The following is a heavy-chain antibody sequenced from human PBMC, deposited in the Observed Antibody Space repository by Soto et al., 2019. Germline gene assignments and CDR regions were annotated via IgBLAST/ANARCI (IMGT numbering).Heavy chain of an antibody. CDR2: ISSSASYM. CDR3: ARECVDTVTSITIPFDY. D-gene: IGHD5-12*01. J-gene: IGHJ4*02. CDR1: GFTFSRCD. Sequence: GSLLLACATSGFTFSRCDMNGVRQAPGKGLEWVSFISSSASYMYYADSVKGRFTISRDNSKKSLYLQMKSLRADDTAVYYCARECVDTVTSITIPFDYWGQGALVTVYS. V-gene: IGHV3-21*01.